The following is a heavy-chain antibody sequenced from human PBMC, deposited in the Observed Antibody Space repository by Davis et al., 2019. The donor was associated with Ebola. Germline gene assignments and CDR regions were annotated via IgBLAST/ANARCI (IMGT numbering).Heavy chain of an antibody. J-gene: IGHJ4*02. CDR2: ISGYSGDT. CDR1: GYTFNIYG. CDR3: ARDGGTGTFDN. D-gene: IGHD1-7*01. V-gene: IGHV1-18*01. Sequence: ASVKVSCKASGYTFNIYGIGWVRQAPGQGLEWMGWISGYSGDTSYAQRLQDRLTMTTDTATTTAYMELRSLRSDDTAVYYCARDGGTGTFDNWGQGTLVTVSS.